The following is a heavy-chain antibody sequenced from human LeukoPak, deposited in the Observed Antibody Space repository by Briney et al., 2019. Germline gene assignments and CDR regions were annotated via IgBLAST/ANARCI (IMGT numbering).Heavy chain of an antibody. J-gene: IGHJ4*02. D-gene: IGHD5-12*01. CDR3: ANDLARYSGNDLGY. CDR2: ISGSGGGT. Sequence: PGGSLRLSCAASGLTFSEYAMSWVRQAPGKGLEWVSAISGSGGGTYYADSVKGRFTISRDNYKNTLYLQTNSLRAEDTAVYYCANDLARYSGNDLGYWGQGTLVTVSA. V-gene: IGHV3-23*01. CDR1: GLTFSEYA.